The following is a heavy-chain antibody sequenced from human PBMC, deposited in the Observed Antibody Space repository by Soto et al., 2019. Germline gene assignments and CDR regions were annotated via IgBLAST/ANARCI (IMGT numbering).Heavy chain of an antibody. CDR1: GFIFSSYG. V-gene: IGHV3-33*05. Sequence: QVQLVESGGGVVQPGRSLRLSCATSGFIFSSYGIHWLRQAPGKGLEWLAIISHDGNKKYYADSVKGRFTISRDNSKNTVYLQMESLRVEDTAVYYCARDGGDFDYWGQGTLVTVSS. D-gene: IGHD3-16*01. J-gene: IGHJ4*02. CDR3: ARDGGDFDY. CDR2: ISHDGNKK.